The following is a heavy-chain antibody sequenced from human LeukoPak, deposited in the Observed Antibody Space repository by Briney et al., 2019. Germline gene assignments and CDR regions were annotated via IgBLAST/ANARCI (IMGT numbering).Heavy chain of an antibody. J-gene: IGHJ4*02. CDR1: GGSISSHY. D-gene: IGHD1-26*01. CDR3: ARHGGIAGATEMDY. CDR2: IYTSGST. Sequence: SETLSLTCTVSGGSISSHYWSWIRQPPGKGLEWIGYIYTSGSTNYNPSLKSRVTISVDTSKNQFSLKLSSVTAADTAVYYCARHGGIAGATEMDYWGQGTLVTVSS. V-gene: IGHV4-4*09.